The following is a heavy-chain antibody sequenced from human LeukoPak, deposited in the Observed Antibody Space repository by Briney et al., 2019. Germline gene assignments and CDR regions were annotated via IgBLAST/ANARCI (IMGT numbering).Heavy chain of an antibody. CDR3: VRDPDALDY. J-gene: IGHJ4*02. Sequence: GGSLRLSCAASGFTFSGYSMNWVRQAPGRGLEWVSYIRSSGSPIYYADSVKGRFTISRDNAKNSVYLQMNSLRDEDTAVYYCVRDPDALDYWGQGTLVTVSS. CDR2: IRSSGSPI. V-gene: IGHV3-48*02. CDR1: GFTFSGYS.